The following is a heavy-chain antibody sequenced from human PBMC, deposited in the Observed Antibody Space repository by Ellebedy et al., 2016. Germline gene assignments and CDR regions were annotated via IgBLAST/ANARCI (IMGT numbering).Heavy chain of an antibody. J-gene: IGHJ6*02. CDR1: GFAFSNYV. D-gene: IGHD2/OR15-2a*01. CDR2: IWYDGSNI. CDR3: ATERRNYYNGMDV. V-gene: IGHV3-33*08. Sequence: GESLKISCAASGFAFSNYVMGWVRQAPGKGLEWVADIWYDGSNIYYADSVKGRFTISRDNSENTLYLQMNSLRAEDTGVYYCATERRNYYNGMDVWGQGTTVTVSS.